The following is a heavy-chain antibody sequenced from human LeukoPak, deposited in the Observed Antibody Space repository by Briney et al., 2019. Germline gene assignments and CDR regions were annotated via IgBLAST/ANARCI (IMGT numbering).Heavy chain of an antibody. CDR3: AREGRVVTASFDY. CDR2: ISSSSNYI. Sequence: GGSLRLSCAASGFTFSSYSMNWVRQAPGKGLEWVSCISSSSNYIYYADSVKGRFTISRDNAKNSLYLQMNSLRAADTAVHYCAREGRVVTASFDYWGQGTLVTVSS. CDR1: GFTFSSYS. J-gene: IGHJ4*02. D-gene: IGHD4-4*01. V-gene: IGHV3-21*01.